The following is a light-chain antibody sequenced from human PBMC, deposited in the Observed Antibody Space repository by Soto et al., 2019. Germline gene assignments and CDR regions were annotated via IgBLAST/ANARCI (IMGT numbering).Light chain of an antibody. J-gene: IGKJ3*01. CDR1: QDITSY. CDR3: QHCDYRPI. CDR2: DAS. Sequence: DIQMTQSPSSLSASVGDRVTITCQASQDITSYLNWYQHKPGKAPKLLIYDASILEAGVPSRFSGSGSGTDFTFPISSLQPEDVATYYCQHCDYRPIFGPGTTVDFK. V-gene: IGKV1-33*01.